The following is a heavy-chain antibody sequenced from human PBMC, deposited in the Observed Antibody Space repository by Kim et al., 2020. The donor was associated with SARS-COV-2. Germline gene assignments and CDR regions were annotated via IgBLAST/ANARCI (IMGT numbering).Heavy chain of an antibody. CDR2: ISGSGGST. CDR1: GFTFSSYA. J-gene: IGHJ6*02. CDR3: AKDLFDYGDYPWYGMDV. D-gene: IGHD4-17*01. Sequence: GGSLRLSCAASGFTFSSYAMSWVRQAPGKGLEWVSAISGSGGSTYYADSVKGRLTISRDNSKNTLYLQMNSLRAEDTAVYYCAKDLFDYGDYPWYGMDVWGRGTAVTVSS. V-gene: IGHV3-23*01.